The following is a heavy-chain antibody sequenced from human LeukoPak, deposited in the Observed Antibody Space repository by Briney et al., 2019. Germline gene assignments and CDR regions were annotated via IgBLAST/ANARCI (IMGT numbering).Heavy chain of an antibody. V-gene: IGHV4-39*07. CDR3: ARSDIFYGLIDY. CDR2: IYYSGST. Sequence: SEALSLTCTVSGGSISSSSYYWGWIRQPPGKGMEWIGSIYYSGSTYYNPSLKSRVTISVDTSKNQFSLKLSSVTAADTAVYYCARSDIFYGLIDYWGQGTLVTVSS. D-gene: IGHD3-9*01. J-gene: IGHJ4*02. CDR1: GGSISSSSYY.